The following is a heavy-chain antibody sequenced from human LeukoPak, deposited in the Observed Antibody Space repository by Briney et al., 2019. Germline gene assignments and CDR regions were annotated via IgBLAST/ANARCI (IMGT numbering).Heavy chain of an antibody. CDR3: ATIQRDHAFDI. V-gene: IGHV4-34*01. CDR1: GGSFSGYY. Sequence: SETLSLTCAVYGGSFSGYYWSWIRQPPGKGLEWIGYIYYSGSTNYNPSLKSRVTISVDTSKNQFSLKLNSMTAADTAVYYCATIQRDHAFDIWGQGTVVTVSS. CDR2: IYYSGST. J-gene: IGHJ3*02. D-gene: IGHD6-25*01.